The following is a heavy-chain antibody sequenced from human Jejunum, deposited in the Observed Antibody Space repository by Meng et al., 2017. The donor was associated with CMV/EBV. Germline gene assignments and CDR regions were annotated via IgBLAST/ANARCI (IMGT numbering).Heavy chain of an antibody. CDR1: GGSIGNYF. CDR3: ASTTCMKYYFDY. V-gene: IGHV4-59*13. J-gene: IGHJ4*02. Sequence: TVSGGSIGNYFLTWIRQPPGKGLEWIGYISYTGSTNYNPSLKSRVTISMDTSKNHFSLKLSSVTAADTALYYCASTTCMKYYFDYWGQGTLVTVSS. D-gene: IGHD1-1*01. CDR2: ISYTGST.